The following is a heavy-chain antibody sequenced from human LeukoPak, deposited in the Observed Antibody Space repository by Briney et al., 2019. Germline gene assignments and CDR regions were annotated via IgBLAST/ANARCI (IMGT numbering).Heavy chain of an antibody. CDR3: ARDRKPYYYDSSGYWFDP. CDR2: IYYSGST. Sequence: SETLSLTCTVSGGSVSSGSYYWSWIRQPPGKGLEWIGYIYYSGSTSYNPSLKSRVTISVDTSKNQFSLKLSSVTAADTAVYYCARDRKPYYYDSSGYWFDPWGQGTLVTVSS. J-gene: IGHJ5*02. CDR1: GGSVSSGSYY. D-gene: IGHD3-22*01. V-gene: IGHV4-61*01.